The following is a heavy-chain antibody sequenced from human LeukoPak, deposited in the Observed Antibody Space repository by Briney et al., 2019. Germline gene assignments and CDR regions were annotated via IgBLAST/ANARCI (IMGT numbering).Heavy chain of an antibody. V-gene: IGHV3-66*01. Sequence: GGSLRLSCAASGFTFSNAWMSWVRQAPGKGLEWVSVIYSGGSTYYADPVKGRFTISRDNSKNTLYLQMNSLRAEDTAVYYCARRMGAAAGYYYYMDVWGKGTTVTISS. CDR3: ARRMGAAAGYYYYMDV. J-gene: IGHJ6*03. CDR2: IYSGGST. D-gene: IGHD6-13*01. CDR1: GFTFSNAW.